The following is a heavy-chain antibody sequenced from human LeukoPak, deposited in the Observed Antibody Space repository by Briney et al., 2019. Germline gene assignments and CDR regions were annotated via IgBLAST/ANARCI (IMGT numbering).Heavy chain of an antibody. V-gene: IGHV3-30*18. Sequence: GGSLRLSCAASDFTFSSCGMYWVRQAPGKGLEWVAAISNDGSGTHYGDSVKGRFTISRDNSRNALYLQMNSLRADDTAMYHCAKSKYNWNDRAYFERWGQGTLVTVSS. CDR3: AKSKYNWNDRAYFER. J-gene: IGHJ4*02. D-gene: IGHD1-20*01. CDR1: DFTFSSCG. CDR2: ISNDGSGT.